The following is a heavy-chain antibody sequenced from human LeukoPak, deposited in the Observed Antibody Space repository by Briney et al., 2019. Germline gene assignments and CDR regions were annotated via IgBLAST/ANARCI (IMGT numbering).Heavy chain of an antibody. J-gene: IGHJ5*02. CDR3: ARGRSYTREYNWFDP. Sequence: SETLSLTCAVSGGSISSGGYSWSWIRQPPGKGLEWIGYIYHSGSTYYNPSLKSRVTISVDRSKNQFSLKLSSVTAADTAVYYCARGRSYTREYNWFDPWGQGTLVTVSS. CDR1: GGSISSGGYS. D-gene: IGHD3-10*01. V-gene: IGHV4-30-2*01. CDR2: IYHSGST.